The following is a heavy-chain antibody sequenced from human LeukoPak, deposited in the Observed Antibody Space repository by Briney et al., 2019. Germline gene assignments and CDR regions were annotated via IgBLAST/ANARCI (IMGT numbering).Heavy chain of an antibody. D-gene: IGHD4/OR15-4a*01. CDR2: ISVSSDNT. CDR3: ATHYWTRSAHCNFAH. CDR1: GFSLGICA. Sequence: GGSLTLSCVVSGFSLGICAMSCVRQAPGKGLEWVSVISVSSDNTYYADSVKGRFTISRDNLKNTLYLQMSSLRAEDTAVYYCATHYWTRSAHCNFAHWGQGTLVTVSS. V-gene: IGHV3-23*01. J-gene: IGHJ1*01.